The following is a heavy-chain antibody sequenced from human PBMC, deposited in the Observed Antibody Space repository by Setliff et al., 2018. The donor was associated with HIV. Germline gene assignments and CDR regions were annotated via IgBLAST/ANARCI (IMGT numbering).Heavy chain of an antibody. D-gene: IGHD3-10*01. V-gene: IGHV1-69*13. Sequence: SVKVSCKASGYTFTSYAISWVRQAPGQGLEWMGGIIPIFGTANYAQKFQGRVTITADESTSTAYMELSSLRSEDTAVYYCAREGVLLWFGELPSSSYMDVWGKGTTVTV. CDR2: IIPIFGTA. CDR3: AREGVLLWFGELPSSSYMDV. CDR1: GYTFTSYA. J-gene: IGHJ6*03.